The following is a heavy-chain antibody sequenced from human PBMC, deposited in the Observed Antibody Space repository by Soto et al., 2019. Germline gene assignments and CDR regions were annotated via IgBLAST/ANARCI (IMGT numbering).Heavy chain of an antibody. CDR3: AKDGASGSYPPYYYFGMDV. V-gene: IGHV3-23*04. J-gene: IGHJ6*02. D-gene: IGHD1-26*01. Sequence: VQLVESGGGVVQPGGSLRLSCAASGFTFSNYGMSWVRQAPGKGLEWVSTISGSGGNAYYADSVKGRFSISRDNSKNTLRLQMNSLRADDTAVYYCAKDGASGSYPPYYYFGMDVWGQGTTVTVSS. CDR2: ISGSGGNA. CDR1: GFTFSNYG.